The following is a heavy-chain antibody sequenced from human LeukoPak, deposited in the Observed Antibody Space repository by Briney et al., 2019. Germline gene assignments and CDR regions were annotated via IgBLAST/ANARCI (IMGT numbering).Heavy chain of an antibody. D-gene: IGHD1-26*01. Sequence: ASVKVSCKASGYTFTSYWIGWVRQMPGKGLEWMGIIYPGDSDTRYSPSFQGQVTISADKSISTAYLQWSSLKASDTAMYYCARHHAGIYSGSPDYYYYYYMDVWGKGTTVTVSS. CDR2: IYPGDSDT. CDR3: ARHHAGIYSGSPDYYYYYYMDV. V-gene: IGHV5-51*01. CDR1: GYTFTSYW. J-gene: IGHJ6*03.